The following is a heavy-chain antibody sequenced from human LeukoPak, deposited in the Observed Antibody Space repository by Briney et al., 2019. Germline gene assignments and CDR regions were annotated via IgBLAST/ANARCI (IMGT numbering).Heavy chain of an antibody. CDR3: ARVGGMDV. J-gene: IGHJ6*02. CDR2: MKPDGSEK. V-gene: IGHV3-7*01. D-gene: IGHD3-10*01. CDR1: GFTFSSYW. Sequence: GGSLRLSCAASGFTFSSYWMNWVRQAPGKGLEWVANMKPDGSEKNYVDSVKGRFTISRDNAKNSLYLQMNSLRAEDTAVYYCARVGGMDVWGQGTTVTVSS.